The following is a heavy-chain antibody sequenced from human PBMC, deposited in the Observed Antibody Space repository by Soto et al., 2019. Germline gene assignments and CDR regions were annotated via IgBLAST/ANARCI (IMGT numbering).Heavy chain of an antibody. D-gene: IGHD5-12*01. CDR2: ISASSRYI. V-gene: IGHV3-21*01. CDR1: GFTFSSYS. J-gene: IGHJ4*02. Sequence: EVQLVESGGGLVKPGGSLRLSCAASGFTFSSYSMNWVRQAPGKGLEWVSSISASSRYISYADSVKGRFTVSRDNAKTSLELQINSLRDEDTDLYYCARGSIVGTSLTPFDFWGQGTLVIVSS. CDR3: ARGSIVGTSLTPFDF.